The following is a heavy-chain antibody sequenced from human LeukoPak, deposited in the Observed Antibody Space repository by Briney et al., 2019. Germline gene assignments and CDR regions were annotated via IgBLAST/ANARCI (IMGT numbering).Heavy chain of an antibody. CDR1: GYTFTSFD. V-gene: IGHV1-18*01. CDR3: ARDASNYFGLDV. D-gene: IGHD3-16*01. CDR2: ISAYNGNT. Sequence: ASVKVSCKVSGYTFTSFDFTWVRQAPGQGLEWMGWISAYNGNTNYAQNLQGRVTMTTDTSTSTAYMELRSLRSDDTAVYYCARDASNYFGLDVWGQGTTVTVSS. J-gene: IGHJ6*02.